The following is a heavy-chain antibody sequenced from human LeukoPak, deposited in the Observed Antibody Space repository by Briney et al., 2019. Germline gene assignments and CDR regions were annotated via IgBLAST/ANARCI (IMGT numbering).Heavy chain of an antibody. D-gene: IGHD6-13*01. CDR3: ALYSSHYYYMDV. CDR1: GGSFSGYY. CDR2: INHSGST. J-gene: IGHJ6*03. Sequence: SETLSLTCAVYGGSFSGYYWSWIRQPPGKGLEWIGEINHSGSTNYNPSLKSRVTISVDTSKNQFSLKLSSVTAADTAVYYCALYSSHYYYMDVWGKGTTVTVSS. V-gene: IGHV4-34*01.